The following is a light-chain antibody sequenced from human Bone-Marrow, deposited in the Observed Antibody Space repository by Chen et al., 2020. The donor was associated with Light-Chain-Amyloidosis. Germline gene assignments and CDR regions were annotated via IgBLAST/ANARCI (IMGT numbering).Light chain of an antibody. V-gene: IGLV2-14*03. CDR2: DVT. J-gene: IGLJ2*01. CDR1: SSDIGGYNY. CDR3: SSYTTTSAPLI. Sequence: QSALTQPASVSGSPGQSITLPCTGTSSDIGGYNYVFWYQQHPGRAPKLMIYDVTNRPSGVSNRFSGSKSGNTASLTISGLQAEDEADYYCSSYTTTSAPLIFGGGTKLTVL.